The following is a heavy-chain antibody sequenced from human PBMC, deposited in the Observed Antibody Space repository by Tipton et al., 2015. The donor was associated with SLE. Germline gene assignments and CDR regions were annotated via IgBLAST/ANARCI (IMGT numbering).Heavy chain of an antibody. CDR2: ISSSGDAN. Sequence: QLVQSGGGLVQPGGSLRLSCAASGFTFSSYKMNWVRQAPGKGLEWVSYISSSGDANFYADSVKGRFTVSRDNAKNSLYLQMNSLRVEDTAVYYCARGIPQDYWGQGTLLTVSS. CDR1: GFTFSSYK. D-gene: IGHD2-21*01. V-gene: IGHV3-48*03. CDR3: ARGIPQDY. J-gene: IGHJ4*02.